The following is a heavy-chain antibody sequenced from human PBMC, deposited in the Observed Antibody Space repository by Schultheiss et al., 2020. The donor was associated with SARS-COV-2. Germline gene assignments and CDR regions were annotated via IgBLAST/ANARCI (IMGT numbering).Heavy chain of an antibody. CDR1: GFTFSSYS. J-gene: IGHJ6*02. CDR2: IWYDGSNK. CDR3: ARPYLYYYYGMDV. Sequence: GGSLRLSCAASGFTFSSYSMNWVRQAPGKGLEWVAVIWYDGSNKYYADSVKGRFTISRHNSKNTLYLQMNSLRAEDTAVYYCARPYLYYYYGMDVWGQGTTVTVSS. V-gene: IGHV3-33*08.